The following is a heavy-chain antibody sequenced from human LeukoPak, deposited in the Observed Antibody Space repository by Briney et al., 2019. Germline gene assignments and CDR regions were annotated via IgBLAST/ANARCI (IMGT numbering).Heavy chain of an antibody. D-gene: IGHD2-8*01. CDR3: VKGSTNVRPYYFDY. Sequence: GGSLRLSCAASGFIFSNSAMSWVRQAPGRELEWVSAISGSGGSTYYADSVKGRFTISRDNSKNTLYLQMNTLRAEDTAVYYCVKGSTNVRPYYFDYWGQGTLVTVSS. CDR1: GFIFSNSA. V-gene: IGHV3-23*01. J-gene: IGHJ4*02. CDR2: ISGSGGST.